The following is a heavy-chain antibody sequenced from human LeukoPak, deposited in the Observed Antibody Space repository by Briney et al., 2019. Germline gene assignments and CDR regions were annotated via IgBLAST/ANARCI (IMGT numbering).Heavy chain of an antibody. CDR1: GFTFSSHA. CDR3: AHLGYDILTGYYN. D-gene: IGHD3-9*01. Sequence: PGGSLRLSCAASGFTFSSHAMSWVRQGPGKGLECGSGISGSGGSTYYADSVKGRFTVSRDNSKNMLYLQMNSLRAEDTAVYYCAHLGYDILTGYYNWGQGTLVFVSS. CDR2: ISGSGGST. J-gene: IGHJ4*02. V-gene: IGHV3-23*01.